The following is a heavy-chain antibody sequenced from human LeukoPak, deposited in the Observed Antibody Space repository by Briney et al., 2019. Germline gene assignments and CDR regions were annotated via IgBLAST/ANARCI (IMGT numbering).Heavy chain of an antibody. CDR3: ARAGNKYSSGWYLDY. CDR2: IYTSGST. J-gene: IGHJ4*02. D-gene: IGHD6-19*01. V-gene: IGHV4-4*07. CDR1: GGSVSGYY. Sequence: SETLSLTCTVSGGSVSGYYWSWIRQPAGKGLEWIGRIYTSGSTNYNPSLKSRVTMSVDTSKNQFSLKLSSVTAADTAVYYCARAGNKYSSGWYLDYWGQGPLVTVSS.